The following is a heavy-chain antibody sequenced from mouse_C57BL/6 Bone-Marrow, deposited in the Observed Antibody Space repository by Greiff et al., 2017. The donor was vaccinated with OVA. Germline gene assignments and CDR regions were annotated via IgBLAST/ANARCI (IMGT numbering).Heavy chain of an antibody. V-gene: IGHV1-53*01. Sequence: QVQLKQPGTELVKPGASVKLSCKASGYTFTSYWMHWVKQRPGQGLEWIGNINPSNGGTNYNEKFKSKATLTVDKSSSTAYMQLSSLTSENSAGYDGERPYSNYVYYYAMDYWGQGTSVTVSS. J-gene: IGHJ4*01. CDR2: INPSNGGT. CDR1: GYTFTSYW. D-gene: IGHD2-5*01. CDR3: ERPYSNYVYYYAMDY.